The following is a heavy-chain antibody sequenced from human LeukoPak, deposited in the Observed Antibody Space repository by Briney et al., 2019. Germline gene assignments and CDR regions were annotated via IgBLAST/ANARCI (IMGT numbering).Heavy chain of an antibody. V-gene: IGHV3-43*02. CDR2: ISGDGVST. J-gene: IGHJ4*02. CDR3: ARESGKFDY. CDR1: GFTLSKYS. Sequence: GGSLRLSCAASGFTLSKYSMNWVRQAPGKGLEWVSLISGDGVSTFYADSVKGRFSISRDNSKNSLSLEMNSLRTEDTAMYYCARESGKFDYWGQGTLVAVSS.